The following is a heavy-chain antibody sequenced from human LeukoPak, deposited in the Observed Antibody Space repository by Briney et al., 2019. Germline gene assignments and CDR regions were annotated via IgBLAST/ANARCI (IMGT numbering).Heavy chain of an antibody. CDR3: AKGSGSYENNWFDP. Sequence: PGGSLRLSCAASGFTFSSYAMSWVRQAPGKGLEWVSAISGSGGSTYYADSVKGRSTISRDNSKNTLYLQMNTLRAEDTAVYYCAKGSGSYENNWFDPWGQGTLVTVSS. D-gene: IGHD1-26*01. CDR2: ISGSGGST. CDR1: GFTFSSYA. V-gene: IGHV3-23*01. J-gene: IGHJ5*02.